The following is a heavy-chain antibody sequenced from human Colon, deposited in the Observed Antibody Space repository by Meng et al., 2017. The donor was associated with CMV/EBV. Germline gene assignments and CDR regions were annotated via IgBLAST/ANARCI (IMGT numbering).Heavy chain of an antibody. CDR1: GFSADDFL. CDR3: LKLPPGY. V-gene: IGHV3-74*01. CDR2: IHSGGTSI. Sequence: GESGVGLIRPGGWCELLGVVFGFSADDFLVDRVRQAPGKGPLWVPCIHSGGTSISYAEYVKGRFTISGDNAKNTVYLQMNSLRDEDTAVYYCLKLPPGYWGQGTLVTVSS. D-gene: IGHD1-1*01. J-gene: IGHJ4*02.